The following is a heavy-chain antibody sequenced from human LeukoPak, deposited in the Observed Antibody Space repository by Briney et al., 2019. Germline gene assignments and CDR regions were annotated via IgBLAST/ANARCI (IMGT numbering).Heavy chain of an antibody. Sequence: SQTLSLTCAISGDSVSSNSAAWNWIRQSPSRGLEWLGRTYYRSKWYNDYAVSVKSRITINPDTSKNQFSLQLNSVTPEDTAVYYCARSRVIDYYDSSGYFFDYWGQGTLVTVSS. J-gene: IGHJ4*02. CDR1: GDSVSSNSAA. CDR3: ARSRVIDYYDSSGYFFDY. D-gene: IGHD3-22*01. V-gene: IGHV6-1*01. CDR2: TYYRSKWYN.